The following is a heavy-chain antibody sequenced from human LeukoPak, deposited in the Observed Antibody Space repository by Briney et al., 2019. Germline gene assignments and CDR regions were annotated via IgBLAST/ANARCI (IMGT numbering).Heavy chain of an antibody. CDR2: ISGTRSYI. CDR1: GFTFTNYD. J-gene: IGHJ4*02. CDR3: ARDRGSGSFYFDS. D-gene: IGHD3-10*01. V-gene: IGHV3-21*01. Sequence: TGGSLRLSCAASGFTFTNYDMNWVRQAPGKGLEWVSSISGTRSYIYYADSVKGRFTISRDNAKSSLYLQMNSLRAEDTAVYYCARDRGSGSFYFDSWGQGTLVTVSS.